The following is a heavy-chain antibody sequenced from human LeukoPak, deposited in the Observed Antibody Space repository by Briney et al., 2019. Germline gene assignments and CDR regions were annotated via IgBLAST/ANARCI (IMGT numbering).Heavy chain of an antibody. D-gene: IGHD3-10*01. CDR1: GGTFSSYA. V-gene: IGHV1-69*05. Sequence: ASVKVSCKASGGTFSSYAISWVRQAPGQGLEWMGRIIPIFGTANYAQKFQGRVTITTDESTSTAYMELSSLRSEDTAVYYCARGNRLVIGSEEIDIWGQETMVTVSS. CDR2: IIPIFGTA. CDR3: ARGNRLVIGSEEIDI. J-gene: IGHJ3*02.